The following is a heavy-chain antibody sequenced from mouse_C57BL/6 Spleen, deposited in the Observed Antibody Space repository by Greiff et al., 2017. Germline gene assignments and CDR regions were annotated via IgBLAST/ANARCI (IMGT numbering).Heavy chain of an antibody. Sequence: VKLVESGPGLVAPSQSLSITCTVSGFSLTSYAISWVRQPPGKGLEWLGVIWTGGGTNYNSALKSRLSISKDNSKSQVFLKMNSLQTDDTARYYCARNDYGSSYDYAMDYWGQGTSVTVSS. CDR3: ARNDYGSSYDYAMDY. V-gene: IGHV2-9-1*01. CDR1: GFSLTSYA. J-gene: IGHJ4*01. D-gene: IGHD1-1*01. CDR2: IWTGGGT.